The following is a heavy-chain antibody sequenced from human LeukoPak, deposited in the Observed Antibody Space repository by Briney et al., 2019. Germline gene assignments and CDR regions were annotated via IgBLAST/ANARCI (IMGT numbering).Heavy chain of an antibody. V-gene: IGHV1-69*13. J-gene: IGHJ6*03. CDR1: GGTFSSYA. CDR3: ARANTVTTPKPYYYYYYYMDV. Sequence: SVKVSCKASGGTFSSYAISWVRQAPGQGLEWMGGIIPIFGTANYAQKFQGRVTITADESTSTAYMELSSLRSEDTAVYYCARANTVTTPKPYYYYYYYMDVWGKGTTVTVSS. CDR2: IIPIFGTA. D-gene: IGHD4-11*01.